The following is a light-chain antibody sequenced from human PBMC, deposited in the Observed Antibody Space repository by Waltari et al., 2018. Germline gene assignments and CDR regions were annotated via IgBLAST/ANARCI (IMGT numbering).Light chain of an antibody. V-gene: IGLV2-14*01. CDR1: SSDVGGYNY. J-gene: IGLJ1*01. CDR2: EVS. CDR3: SSYTSSSTLFYV. Sequence: QSALTQPASVSGSPGQSITISCTGTSSDVGGYNYVSWYQQHPGKAPKLMIYEVSNRPSAVSNRFSGSKSGNTASLTISGLQAEDEADYYCSSYTSSSTLFYVFGTGTKVTVL.